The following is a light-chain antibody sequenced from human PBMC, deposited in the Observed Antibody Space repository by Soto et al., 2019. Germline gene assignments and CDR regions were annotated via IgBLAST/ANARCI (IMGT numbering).Light chain of an antibody. CDR2: EGG. CDR3: CSYAGSNTFV. Sequence: QSALTQPASVSGSPGQSITISCTGTSSDVGSYNLVSWYQQRPGKVPKLLIYEGGKRPSGISNRFSDSKSGNTASLTISGLQAEDEADYYCCSYAGSNTFVFGGGTKLTVL. CDR1: SSDVGSYNL. J-gene: IGLJ3*02. V-gene: IGLV2-23*03.